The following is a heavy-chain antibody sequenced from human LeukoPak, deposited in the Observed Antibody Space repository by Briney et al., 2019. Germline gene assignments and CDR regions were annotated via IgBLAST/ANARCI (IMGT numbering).Heavy chain of an antibody. D-gene: IGHD6-13*01. CDR2: ISGSGGST. CDR3: AKDYAAAGIIWFDP. V-gene: IGHV3-23*01. Sequence: GGSLRLSCAASGFTFSSYAMSWVRQAPGKGLEWVSAISGSGGSTYYADSVKGRFTISRDNFKDTLYLQMNSLRAEDTAVYYCAKDYAAAGIIWFDPWGQGTLVTVSS. CDR1: GFTFSSYA. J-gene: IGHJ5*02.